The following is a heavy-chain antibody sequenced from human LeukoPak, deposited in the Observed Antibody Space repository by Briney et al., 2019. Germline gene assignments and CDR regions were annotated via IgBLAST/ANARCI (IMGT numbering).Heavy chain of an antibody. J-gene: IGHJ3*02. CDR1: GYTFTSYA. V-gene: IGHV1-3*01. Sequence: ASVKVSCKASGYTFTSYAMHWVRQAPGQRLEWMGWINAGNGNTKYSQKFQGRVTITRDTSASTAYMELSSLRSEDTAVYYCASSPGGAVAVSAVAFDILGQGTMVTVSS. CDR3: ASSPGGAVAVSAVAFDI. CDR2: INAGNGNT. D-gene: IGHD6-19*01.